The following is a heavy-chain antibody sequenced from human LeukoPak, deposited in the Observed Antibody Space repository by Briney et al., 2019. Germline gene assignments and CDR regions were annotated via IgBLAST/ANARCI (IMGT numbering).Heavy chain of an antibody. CDR2: INPNSGGT. D-gene: IGHD3-16*01. J-gene: IGHJ4*02. Sequence: ASVKVSCKASGYTFTGYYMHWVRQAPGQGLEWMGWINPNSGGTNYAQKFQGRVTMTRDTSISTAYMELSRLRSDDTAVYYCARDGITFGGFYSLIDYWGQGTLVTVSS. V-gene: IGHV1-2*02. CDR1: GYTFTGYY. CDR3: ARDGITFGGFYSLIDY.